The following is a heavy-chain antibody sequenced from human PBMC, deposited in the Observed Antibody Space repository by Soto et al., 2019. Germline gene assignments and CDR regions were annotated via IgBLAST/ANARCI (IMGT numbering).Heavy chain of an antibody. CDR1: GFTFSSYA. V-gene: IGHV3-30*09. Sequence: PGGSLRLSCAASGFTFSSYAMHWVRQAPGKGPEWVTVISYDGKVQFYADSVKGRFAVSRDTSQNTLYLQMNSLTVEDTALYYCARSGGSKQPATRYFEYWGQGIAVTVSS. CDR3: ARSGGSKQPATRYFEY. J-gene: IGHJ4*02. D-gene: IGHD3-16*01. CDR2: ISYDGKVQ.